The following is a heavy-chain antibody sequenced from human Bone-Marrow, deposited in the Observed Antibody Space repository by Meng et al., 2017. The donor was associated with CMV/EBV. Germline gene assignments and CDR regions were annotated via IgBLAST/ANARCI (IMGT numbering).Heavy chain of an antibody. CDR1: GFTFSSHW. J-gene: IGHJ6*02. CDR3: AREPVEWLLYRYVPGTVDV. V-gene: IGHV4-34*01. Sequence: ESLKISCAASGFTFSSHWMTWVRQSPGKGLEWIGEINHGGYTNYCPSLKSRVTISRDTSKNQFSLKLTSVTAADTAVYYCAREPVEWLLYRYVPGTVDVWGQGTTVTVSS. CDR2: INHGGYT. D-gene: IGHD3-3*01.